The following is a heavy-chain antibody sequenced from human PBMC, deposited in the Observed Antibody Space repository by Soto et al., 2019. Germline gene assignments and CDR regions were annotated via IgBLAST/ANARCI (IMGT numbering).Heavy chain of an antibody. V-gene: IGHV3-33*01. J-gene: IGHJ1*01. CDR1: GFTFSSYG. CDR2: IWYDGSNK. Sequence: GGSLRLSCAASGFTFSSYGMHWVRQAPGKGLEWVAVIWYDGSNKYYADSVKGRFTISRDNFKNTLYLQMNSLRAEDTAVYYCARDPGAYSYSSSFSFQHWGQGTLVTVSS. D-gene: IGHD6-13*01. CDR3: ARDPGAYSYSSSFSFQH.